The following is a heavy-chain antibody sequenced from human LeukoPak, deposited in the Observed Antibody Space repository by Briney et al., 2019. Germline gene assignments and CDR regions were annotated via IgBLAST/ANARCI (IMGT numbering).Heavy chain of an antibody. CDR2: TYYRSNWYN. CDR1: GVSLSRNSDD. Sequence: SQTHPLTYVISGVSLSRNSDDWNWFRQSPSRGLEWLGRTYYRSNWYNDYAASLKSRITISPDTSKKHFSLQLKSVTPEDTAVYSCVKEGTTGMMVYWG. V-gene: IGHV6-1*01. D-gene: IGHD3-16*01. CDR3: VKEGTTGMMVY. J-gene: IGHJ4*01.